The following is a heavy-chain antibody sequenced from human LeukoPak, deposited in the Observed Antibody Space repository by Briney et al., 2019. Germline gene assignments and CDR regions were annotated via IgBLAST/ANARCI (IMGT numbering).Heavy chain of an antibody. Sequence: SVKVSCKASGGTFSSYAISWVRQAPGQGLEWMGRIIPILGIANYAQKFQGRVTITADKSTSTAYMELSSLRSEDTAVYYCARVGVDTAMVTHWGQGTLVTVSS. V-gene: IGHV1-69*04. D-gene: IGHD5-18*01. CDR1: GGTFSSYA. J-gene: IGHJ4*02. CDR3: ARVGVDTAMVTH. CDR2: IIPILGIA.